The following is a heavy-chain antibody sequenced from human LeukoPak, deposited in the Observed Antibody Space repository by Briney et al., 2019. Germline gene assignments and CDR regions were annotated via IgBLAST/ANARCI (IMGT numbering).Heavy chain of an antibody. D-gene: IGHD4-17*01. Sequence: ASVKVSCKASGYTFTGYYMHWVRQAPGQGLEWMGWINPNSGGTNYAQKFQGWVTMTRDTSISTAYMELSRLRSDDTAVYYCARATTVTTDDAFDIWGQGTMVTVSS. CDR2: INPNSGGT. J-gene: IGHJ3*02. CDR1: GYTFTGYY. CDR3: ARATTVTTDDAFDI. V-gene: IGHV1-2*04.